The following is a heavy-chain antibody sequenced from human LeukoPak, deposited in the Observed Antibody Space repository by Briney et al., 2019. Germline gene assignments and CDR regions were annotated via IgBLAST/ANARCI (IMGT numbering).Heavy chain of an antibody. CDR2: IRYDGSNK. D-gene: IGHD6-6*01. CDR1: GFAFSSYS. CDR3: ATSPGLGYSSSLTGVDY. J-gene: IGHJ4*02. V-gene: IGHV3-30*02. Sequence: GGSLRLSCAASGFAFSSYSMHWVRQAPGKGLEWVTFIRYDGSNKYYADSVKGRFTISRDNFKNTLYLQMSSLRAEDTAVYYCATSPGLGYSSSLTGVDYWGQGTLVTVSS.